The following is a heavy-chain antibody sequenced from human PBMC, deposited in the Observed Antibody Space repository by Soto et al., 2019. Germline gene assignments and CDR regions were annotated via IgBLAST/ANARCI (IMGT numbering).Heavy chain of an antibody. Sequence: QVQLQESGPGLVKPSGTLSLTCAVSGGSISSSSWWSWVRQSPGKGLEWIGEIYHSGSTNYNPSLKSRVTLSVDESTNQFSLNLSSVTAADTSVYWCARAVSGRLIDFWGQGTLVTVSS. V-gene: IGHV4-4*01. CDR1: GGSISSSSW. D-gene: IGHD6-19*01. J-gene: IGHJ4*02. CDR2: IYHSGST. CDR3: ARAVSGRLIDF.